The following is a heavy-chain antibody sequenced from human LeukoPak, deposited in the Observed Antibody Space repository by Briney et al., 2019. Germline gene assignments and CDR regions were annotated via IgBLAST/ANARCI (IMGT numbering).Heavy chain of an antibody. CDR1: GFTFSDYY. CDR3: ASGVAAAGLNWFDP. J-gene: IGHJ5*02. V-gene: IGHV3-11*04. CDR2: ISSSGSTI. D-gene: IGHD6-13*01. Sequence: GGSLRLSCAASGFTFSDYYMSWIRQAPGKGLEWVSYISSSGSTIYYADSVKGRFTISRDNAKNSLYLQMNSLRAEDTAVYYCASGVAAAGLNWFDPWGQGTLVTVSS.